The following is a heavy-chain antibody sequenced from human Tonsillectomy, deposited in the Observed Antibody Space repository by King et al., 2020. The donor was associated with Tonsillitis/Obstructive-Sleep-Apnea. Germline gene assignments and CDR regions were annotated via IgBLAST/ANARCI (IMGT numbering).Heavy chain of an antibody. CDR2: IKQDGSER. CDR3: ARDVPWTD. J-gene: IGHJ4*02. D-gene: IGHD3/OR15-3a*01. Sequence: VQLVESGGGLVQPGGSLRLSSAGSGFNFRAYWMSWVRQTPGKGLEWVASIKQDGSERYYVDSVKGRFTISKDNGINSLYLQMNSLRSEDTALYYCARDVPWTDWGQGTLVTVSS. V-gene: IGHV3-7*04. CDR1: GFNFRAYW.